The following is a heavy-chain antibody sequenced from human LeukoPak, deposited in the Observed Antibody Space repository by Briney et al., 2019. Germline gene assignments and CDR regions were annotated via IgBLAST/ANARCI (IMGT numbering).Heavy chain of an antibody. Sequence: ASVKVSCKASGYTFTGYYMHWVRQAPGQGLEWMGWINPNSGGTNYAQKFQGRVTMTRDTSISTAYMELSRLRPDDTAVYYRARPKLERRYWFDPWGQGTLVTVSS. D-gene: IGHD1-1*01. CDR2: INPNSGGT. V-gene: IGHV1-2*02. CDR3: ARPKLERRYWFDP. CDR1: GYTFTGYY. J-gene: IGHJ5*02.